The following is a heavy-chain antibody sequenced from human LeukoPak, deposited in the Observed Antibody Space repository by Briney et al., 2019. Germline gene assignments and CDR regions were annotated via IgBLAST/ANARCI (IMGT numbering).Heavy chain of an antibody. J-gene: IGHJ6*03. CDR1: GDSVSSNSAA. Sequence: SQTLSLTCAISGDSVSSNSAAWNWIRQSPSRGPEWLGRTYYRSKWYNDYAVSVKSRITINPDTSKNQFSLQLNSVTPEDTAVYYCARGGHSSGWYGYYCYYYMDVWGKGTTVTVSS. CDR2: TYYRSKWYN. V-gene: IGHV6-1*01. CDR3: ARGGHSSGWYGYYCYYYMDV. D-gene: IGHD6-19*01.